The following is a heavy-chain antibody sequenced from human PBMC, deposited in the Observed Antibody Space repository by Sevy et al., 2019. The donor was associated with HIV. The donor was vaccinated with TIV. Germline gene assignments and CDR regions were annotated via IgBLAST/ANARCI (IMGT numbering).Heavy chain of an antibody. J-gene: IGHJ4*02. CDR1: GFTFSSYA. Sequence: GGSLRLSCAASGFTFSSYAMSWVRQAPGKGLEWVSAISGSGGSTYYADSVKGRFPISRDNSKNTLYLQMNSLRAEDTAVYYCAKLGKANWGSEGYYFDYWGQGTLVTVSS. D-gene: IGHD7-27*01. V-gene: IGHV3-23*01. CDR2: ISGSGGST. CDR3: AKLGKANWGSEGYYFDY.